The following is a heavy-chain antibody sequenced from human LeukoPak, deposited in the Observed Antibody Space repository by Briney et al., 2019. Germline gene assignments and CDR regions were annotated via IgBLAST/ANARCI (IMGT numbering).Heavy chain of an antibody. Sequence: SETLSLTRTVSGGSISSGSYYWSWIRQPAGKGLEWIGRIYTSGSTNYNPSLKSRVTISVDTSKNQFSLKLSSVTAADTAVYYCARDYGDYDFDYWGQGTLVTVSS. D-gene: IGHD4-17*01. J-gene: IGHJ4*02. CDR1: GGSISSGSYY. CDR3: ARDYGDYDFDY. CDR2: IYTSGST. V-gene: IGHV4-61*02.